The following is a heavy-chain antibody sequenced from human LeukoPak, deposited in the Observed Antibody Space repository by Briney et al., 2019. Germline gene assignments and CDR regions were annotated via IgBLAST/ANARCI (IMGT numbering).Heavy chain of an antibody. CDR2: ISSSSSYI. Sequence: GGSLRLSCAASGFTFSSYAMNWVRQAPGKGLEWVSSISSSSSYIYYADSVKGRFTISRDNAKNSLYLQMNSLRAEDTAVYYCARRYDFWSGYPAFDYWGQGTLVTVSS. D-gene: IGHD3-3*01. CDR1: GFTFSSYA. V-gene: IGHV3-21*01. J-gene: IGHJ4*02. CDR3: ARRYDFWSGYPAFDY.